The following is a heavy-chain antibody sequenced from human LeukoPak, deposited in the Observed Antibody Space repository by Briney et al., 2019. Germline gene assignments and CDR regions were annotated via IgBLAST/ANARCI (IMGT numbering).Heavy chain of an antibody. CDR3: STLTSRGLSDS. CDR2: IKSKGDGETI. V-gene: IGHV3-15*07. CDR1: GFTFTNAW. D-gene: IGHD1-20*01. J-gene: IGHJ4*02. Sequence: PGGSLRLSCAASGFTFTNAWMNWVRQAPGRGLEWVGRIKSKGDGETIDYAAPVKGRFTFSTDDSKNMLYLQMNGLKSEDTAVYYCSTLTSRGLSDSWGQGTLVTVSS.